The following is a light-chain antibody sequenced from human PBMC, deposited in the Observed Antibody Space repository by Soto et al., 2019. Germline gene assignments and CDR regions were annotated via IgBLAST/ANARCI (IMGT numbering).Light chain of an antibody. V-gene: IGKV3-15*01. CDR1: QSISDN. CDR2: GAS. J-gene: IGKJ4*01. CDR3: QQYNSWSPLT. Sequence: DIVMTQSPAILSVSLGDRATLSCLASQSISDNLAWYQQRSGQAPKLLIYGASTRANGVPARFSGSGSGTEVIITISSRLSADYLISYCQQYNSWSPLTFGGGTKVE.